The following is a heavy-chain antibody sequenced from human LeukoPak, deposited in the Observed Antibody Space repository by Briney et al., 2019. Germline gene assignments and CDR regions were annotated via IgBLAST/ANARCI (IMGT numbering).Heavy chain of an antibody. V-gene: IGHV1-8*01. CDR2: MNPNSGNT. CDR1: GYTFTSYD. Sequence: ASVKVSCKASGYTFTSYDINWVRQATEQGLEWMGWMNPNSGNTGYAQKFQGRVTMTRNTSISTAYMELSSPRSEDTAVYYCARAAGLWSIYDAFDIWGQGTMVTVSS. D-gene: IGHD5-18*01. CDR3: ARAAGLWSIYDAFDI. J-gene: IGHJ3*02.